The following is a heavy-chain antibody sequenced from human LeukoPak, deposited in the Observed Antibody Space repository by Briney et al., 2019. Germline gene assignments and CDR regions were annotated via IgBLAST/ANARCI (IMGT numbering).Heavy chain of an antibody. J-gene: IGHJ4*02. CDR1: GASISSYY. Sequence: SQTLSLTCTVSGASISSYYWSWIRQPPGEGLEWIGHIYYSGNTNYNPSLKSRVTISVDTSKNQFSLKLSSVTAADTAVYYCAATLGVYSYFDYWGQGTLVTVSS. V-gene: IGHV4-59*08. CDR3: AATLGVYSYFDY. D-gene: IGHD4-11*01. CDR2: IYYSGNT.